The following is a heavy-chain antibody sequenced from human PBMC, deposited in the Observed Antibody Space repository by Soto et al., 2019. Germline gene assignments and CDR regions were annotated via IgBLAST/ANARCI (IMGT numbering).Heavy chain of an antibody. Sequence: EVQLVESGGGLVQPGRSLRLSCAASGFTFDDYAMHWVRQAPGKGLELVSGISWNSGSIGYADSVKGRFNISRDNAKNYLYLQMNSRRAEDTALYYCAKDSRGYYSSGRTVDYCGQGTLVTVSS. J-gene: IGHJ4*02. D-gene: IGHD6-19*01. CDR3: AKDSRGYYSSGRTVDY. CDR2: ISWNSGSI. CDR1: GFTFDDYA. V-gene: IGHV3-9*01.